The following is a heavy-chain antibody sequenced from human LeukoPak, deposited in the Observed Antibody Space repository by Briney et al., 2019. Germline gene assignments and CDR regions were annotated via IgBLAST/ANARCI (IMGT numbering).Heavy chain of an antibody. CDR3: ARGRPYSSGWYSRGGADAFDI. CDR2: IYYSGST. CDR1: GDSISSFY. D-gene: IGHD6-19*01. J-gene: IGHJ3*02. Sequence: SETLSLTCTVSGDSISSFYWSWIRQPPGKGLEWIGYIYYSGSTNYNPSLKSRVTISVDTSKNQFSLKLSSVTAADTAVYYCARGRPYSSGWYSRGGADAFDIWGQGTMVTVSS. V-gene: IGHV4-59*01.